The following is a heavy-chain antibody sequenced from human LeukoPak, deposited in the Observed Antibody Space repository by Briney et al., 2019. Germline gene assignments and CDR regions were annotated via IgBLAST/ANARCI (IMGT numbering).Heavy chain of an antibody. CDR1: GFTFSHYS. J-gene: IGHJ4*02. D-gene: IGHD3-9*01. CDR3: AGKGYFDWLLYY. CDR2: ISSSSNYI. V-gene: IGHV3-21*01. Sequence: GGSLRLSCAASGFTFSHYSMNWVRQAPGKGLEWVSSISSSSNYIYYADSVKGRFTISRDNAKNSLYLQMNSLRAEDTAVYYCAGKGYFDWLLYYWGQGTLVTVSS.